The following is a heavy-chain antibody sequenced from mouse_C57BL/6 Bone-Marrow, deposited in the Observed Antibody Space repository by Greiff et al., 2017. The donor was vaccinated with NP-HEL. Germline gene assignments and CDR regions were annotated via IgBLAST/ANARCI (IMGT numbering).Heavy chain of an antibody. V-gene: IGHV5-6*01. CDR3: ARQDYDYDVDY. Sequence: EVQGVESGGDLVKPGGPLKLSCAASGFTFSSYGMSWVRQTPDKRLEWVATISSGGRYTYYPDSVKGRFTISRDNAKNTLYLQMSSLKSEDTAMYYCARQDYDYDVDYWGQGTSVTVSS. CDR1: GFTFSSYG. CDR2: ISSGGRYT. D-gene: IGHD2-4*01. J-gene: IGHJ4*01.